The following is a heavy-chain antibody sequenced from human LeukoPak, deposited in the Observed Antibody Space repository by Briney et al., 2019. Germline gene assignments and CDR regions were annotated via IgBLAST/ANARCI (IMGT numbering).Heavy chain of an antibody. J-gene: IGHJ2*01. Sequence: ASVSVSCKTSGYIFKAHYMHWVRQAPGQGLEWMGWINLNSGSTDYAQRFQGRVSMNRDTSTNTIYMHLRSLKSDDTAVYFCARAPEGRFYDSSGYVGWYFDLWGRGTLVTVSS. CDR2: INLNSGST. V-gene: IGHV1-2*02. CDR1: GYIFKAHY. CDR3: ARAPEGRFYDSSGYVGWYFDL. D-gene: IGHD3-22*01.